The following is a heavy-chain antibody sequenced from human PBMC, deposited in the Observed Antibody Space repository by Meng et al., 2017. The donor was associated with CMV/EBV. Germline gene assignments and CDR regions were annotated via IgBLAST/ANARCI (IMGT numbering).Heavy chain of an antibody. V-gene: IGHV3-66*01. J-gene: IGHJ6*02. D-gene: IGHD2-21*01. CDR1: GFTVSSNY. CDR3: ARAQYCGGDCYSEGVDEYYYGMDV. Sequence: GGSLRLSCAASGFTVSSNYMSWVRQAPGKGLEWVSVIYSGGSTYYADSVKGRFTISRDNSKNTLYLQMNSLRAEDTAVYYCARAQYCGGDCYSEGVDEYYYGMDVWGQGTTVTVSS. CDR2: IYSGGST.